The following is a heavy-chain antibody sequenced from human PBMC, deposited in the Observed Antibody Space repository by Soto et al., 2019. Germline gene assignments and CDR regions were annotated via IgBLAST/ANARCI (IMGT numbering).Heavy chain of an antibody. CDR1: GFTFSEYA. V-gene: IGHV3-23*01. CDR2: ITVGGEST. Sequence: EVQLLESGGDLVQTGGSLRLSCAASGFTFSEYAMNWVRQAPGKGLEWLSGITVGGESTYYADSVKGRFTISRDNPKNTLYLQMDSLRADDTGLYYSIKPPGTSDIWGQGTRFTVSS. CDR3: IKPPGTSDI. J-gene: IGHJ3*02. D-gene: IGHD3-3*02.